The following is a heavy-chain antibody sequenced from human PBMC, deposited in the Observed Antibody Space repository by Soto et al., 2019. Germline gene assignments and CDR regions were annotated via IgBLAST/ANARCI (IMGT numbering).Heavy chain of an antibody. D-gene: IGHD5-12*01. V-gene: IGHV4-59*01. CDR3: ARDSVGSGYD. CDR2: IYYSGYT. CDR1: GGSISSDY. J-gene: IGHJ4*02. Sequence: QVQLQDSGPGLVKPSETLSLTCTVSGGSISSDYWSWIRQPPGKRLEWIGYIYYSGYTNYNPSLKSRVTISVATSKNHFSLELRSVTAADTAVYYCARDSVGSGYDWGQGTLVTVSS.